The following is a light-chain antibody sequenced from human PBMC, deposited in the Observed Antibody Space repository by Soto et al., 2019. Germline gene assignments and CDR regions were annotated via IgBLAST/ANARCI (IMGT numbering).Light chain of an antibody. CDR3: SSYTSSSTLV. J-gene: IGLJ1*01. CDR1: SSGVGGYNY. CDR2: EVS. V-gene: IGLV2-14*01. Sequence: QSALTQPASVSGSPGQSITISCTGTSSGVGGYNYVSWYQQHPGKAPKLMIYEVSNRPSGVSNRFSGSKSGNTASLTISGLQAEDEADYYCSSYTSSSTLVFGPGTKVTVL.